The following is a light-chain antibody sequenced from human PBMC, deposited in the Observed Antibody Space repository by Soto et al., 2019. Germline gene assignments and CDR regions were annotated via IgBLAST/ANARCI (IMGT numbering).Light chain of an antibody. CDR1: QSLSSY. J-gene: IGKJ1*01. V-gene: IGKV1-39*01. CDR2: AAS. Sequence: DIQMTQSPSSLSASVGDRVTITCRASQSLSSYLNWYQQKPGKAPKLLIYAASSLQSGVPSRFSGSGSGTDFTLTISRLRPDEFATYDGQQSYSTPRTFGQGTKVEIQ. CDR3: QQSYSTPRT.